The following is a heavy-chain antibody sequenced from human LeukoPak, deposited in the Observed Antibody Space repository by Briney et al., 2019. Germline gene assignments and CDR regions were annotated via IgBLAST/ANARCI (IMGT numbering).Heavy chain of an antibody. CDR1: GGSFSGYY. V-gene: IGHV4-34*01. CDR3: ARATGPFYYYYCMDV. CDR2: INHSGST. J-gene: IGHJ6*02. D-gene: IGHD3-9*01. Sequence: SETLSLTCAVYGGSFSGYYWSWIRQPPGKGLEWIGEINHSGSTNYNPSLKSRVTISVDTSKNQFSLKLSSVTAADTAVYYCARATGPFYYYYCMDVWGQGTLVTVSS.